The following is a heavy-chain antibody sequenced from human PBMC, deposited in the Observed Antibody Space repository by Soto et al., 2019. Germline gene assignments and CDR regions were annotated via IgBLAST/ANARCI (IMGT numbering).Heavy chain of an antibody. Sequence: GWSLRLSCVVSGFTFNNYGINWVRQAPGKGLEWVSTVSKSDYTYYSDSVKGRFTISRDNAKNSVSLQMNTLRAEDTAVYYCDREDSIIIPAVSDFWGQGTMVAVSS. D-gene: IGHD2-2*01. CDR2: VSKSDYT. CDR1: GFTFNNYG. V-gene: IGHV3-21*01. CDR3: DREDSIIIPAVSDF. J-gene: IGHJ4*02.